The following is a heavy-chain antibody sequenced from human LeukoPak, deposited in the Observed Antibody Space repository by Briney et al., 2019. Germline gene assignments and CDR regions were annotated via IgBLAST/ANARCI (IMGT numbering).Heavy chain of an antibody. V-gene: IGHV3-23*01. D-gene: IGHD5-12*01. CDR3: AKLPDISGYCYYYGMDV. CDR1: GFTFSSYA. CDR2: ISGSGGST. Sequence: QTGGSLRLSCAASGFTFSSYAMSWVRQAPGKGLEWVSAISGSGGSTYYADSVKGRFTISRDNSKNTLYLQMNSLRAEDTAVYYCAKLPDISGYCYYYGMDVWGKGTTVTVSS. J-gene: IGHJ6*04.